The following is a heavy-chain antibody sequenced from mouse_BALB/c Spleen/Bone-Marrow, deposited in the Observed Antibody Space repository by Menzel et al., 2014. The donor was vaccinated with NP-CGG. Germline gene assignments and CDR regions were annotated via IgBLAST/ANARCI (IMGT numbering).Heavy chain of an antibody. CDR3: ARDSLYYGSSYWYFDV. V-gene: IGHV7-3*02. Sequence: EVKVEESGGGLVQPGGSLRLSCATSGFTFTDYYMSWVRQPPGKALEWLGFIRNKANGYTTKYSASVKGRFTISRDNSQSILYLQMNTLRAEDSATYYCARDSLYYGSSYWYFDVWGAGTTVTVSS. CDR2: IRNKANGYTT. D-gene: IGHD1-1*01. CDR1: GFTFTDYY. J-gene: IGHJ1*01.